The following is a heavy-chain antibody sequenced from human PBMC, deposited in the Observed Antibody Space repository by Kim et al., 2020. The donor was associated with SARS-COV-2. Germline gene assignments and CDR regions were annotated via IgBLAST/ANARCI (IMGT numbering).Heavy chain of an antibody. CDR1: GFSFTTYA. V-gene: IGHV3-30*14. CDR3: ARGSFYYYHYMDV. J-gene: IGHJ6*03. CDR2: MFSDGATT. Sequence: GGSLRLSCEASGFSFTTYAFHWVRQAPGKGLEWVAAMFSDGATTYYTDSVKGRFTISRDNSRNTVLLQMSSLRPDDTALYYCARGSFYYYHYMDVWGIGTPVIVSS.